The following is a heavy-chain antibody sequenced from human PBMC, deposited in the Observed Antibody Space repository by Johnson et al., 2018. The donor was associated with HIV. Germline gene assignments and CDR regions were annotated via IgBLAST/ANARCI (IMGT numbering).Heavy chain of an antibody. J-gene: IGHJ3*02. D-gene: IGHD3-9*01. CDR3: ARDILTGYGAFDI. Sequence: VQLVESGGGLVQPGGSLRLSCAASGFTFSSYWMTWVRQAPGKGLEWVANIKQDGSEKYYVDSVKGRFTISRDNAKNSLYLQMNSLRAEDTAVYYCARDILTGYGAFDIWGQGTMVTVSS. CDR2: IKQDGSEK. CDR1: GFTFSSYW. V-gene: IGHV3-7*01.